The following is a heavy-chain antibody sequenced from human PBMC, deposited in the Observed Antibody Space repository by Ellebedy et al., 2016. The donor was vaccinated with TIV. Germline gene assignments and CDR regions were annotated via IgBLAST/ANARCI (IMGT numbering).Heavy chain of an antibody. CDR2: MNPNSGNT. V-gene: IGHV1-8*03. J-gene: IGHJ4*02. CDR3: ARGGYSSSWYRY. D-gene: IGHD6-13*01. CDR1: GYTFTSYD. Sequence: AASVKVSCKASGYTFTSYDINWVRQATGQGLVWMGWMNPNSGNTGYAQKFQGRVTITRNTSISTAYMELSSLRSEDTAVYYCARGGYSSSWYRYWGQGTLVTVSS.